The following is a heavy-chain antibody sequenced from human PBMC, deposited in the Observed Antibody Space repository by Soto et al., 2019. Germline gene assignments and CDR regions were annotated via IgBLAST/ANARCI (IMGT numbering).Heavy chain of an antibody. J-gene: IGHJ4*02. D-gene: IGHD6-19*01. CDR2: ISWDGGST. V-gene: IGHV3-43*01. Sequence: EVQLVESGGVVVQPGGSLRLSCAASGFTFDGYTMHWVRQAPGKGLEWVSVISWDGGSTYYADSVKGRFTISRDNSKKTLYMQMNRLRTEDTAVYYCAKSMRGIGCTISYWGQGTLVTVSS. CDR3: AKSMRGIGCTISY. CDR1: GFTFDGYT.